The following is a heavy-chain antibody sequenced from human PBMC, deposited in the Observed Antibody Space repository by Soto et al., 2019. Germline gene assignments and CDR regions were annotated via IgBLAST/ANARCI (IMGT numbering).Heavy chain of an antibody. D-gene: IGHD2-8*01. Sequence: NPSETLSLTCAVSGGSISSGGYSWSWIRQPPGKGLEWIGYMYHSGSTYYNPSLKSRVTISIDRSKNQFSLKLSSVTAADTAVYYCARGQVWLDYWGQGTQVTVSS. J-gene: IGHJ4*02. CDR1: GGSISSGGYS. CDR3: ARGQVWLDY. V-gene: IGHV4-30-2*01. CDR2: MYHSGST.